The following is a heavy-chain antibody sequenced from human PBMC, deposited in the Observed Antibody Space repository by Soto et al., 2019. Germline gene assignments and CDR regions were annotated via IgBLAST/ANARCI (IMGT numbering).Heavy chain of an antibody. J-gene: IGHJ4*02. CDR1: GGSISSGDYY. CDR3: ASEGLVRFFDY. Sequence: PSETLSLTCTVSGGSISSGDYYWSWIRQPPGKGLEWIGYIYYSGSTYYNPSLKSRVTISVDTSKNQFSLKLSSVTAADTAVYYCASEGLVRFFDYWGQGTLVTVSS. V-gene: IGHV4-30-4*01. CDR2: IYYSGST. D-gene: IGHD3-3*01.